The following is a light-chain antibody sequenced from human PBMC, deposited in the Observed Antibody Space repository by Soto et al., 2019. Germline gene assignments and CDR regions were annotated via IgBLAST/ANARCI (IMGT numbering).Light chain of an antibody. Sequence: QSALTQPRSVSGSPGQSVTISCTGTSSDVANYNYVSWYQQHPGKAPKLMIYDVTRRPSGVPDRFSGSKSGNTASLTISGLQAEDEADYYCCSYAGSYTYVFGIGTKLTVL. J-gene: IGLJ1*01. CDR2: DVT. CDR3: CSYAGSYTYV. V-gene: IGLV2-11*01. CDR1: SSDVANYNY.